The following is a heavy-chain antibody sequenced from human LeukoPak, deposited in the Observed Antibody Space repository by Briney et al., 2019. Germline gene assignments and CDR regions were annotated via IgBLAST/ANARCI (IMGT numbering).Heavy chain of an antibody. J-gene: IGHJ4*02. CDR3: ARAGVGDYVWGSYRLYYFDY. V-gene: IGHV4-59*01. CDR1: GGSISSYY. D-gene: IGHD3-16*02. Sequence: SETLSLTCTVSGGSISSYYWSWIRQPPGKGLEWIGYIYYSGSTNYNPSLKSRVTISVDTSKNQFSLKLSSVTAADTAVYYCARAGVGDYVWGSYRLYYFDYWGQGTLVTVSS. CDR2: IYYSGST.